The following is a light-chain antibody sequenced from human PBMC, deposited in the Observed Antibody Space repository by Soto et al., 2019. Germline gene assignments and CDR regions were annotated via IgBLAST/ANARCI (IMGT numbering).Light chain of an antibody. CDR1: NRDVGSYNL. CDR2: EVR. Sequence: QSALTQPASVSGSPGQSITIACTGTNRDVGSYNLVSWYQQRPGEAPKLIISEVRNRPSGISSRFTGSKSGNTASLTISGLQAEDEADYYCSSYTSSNTPVVFGGGTKVTVL. CDR3: SSYTSSNTPVV. J-gene: IGLJ2*01. V-gene: IGLV2-14*01.